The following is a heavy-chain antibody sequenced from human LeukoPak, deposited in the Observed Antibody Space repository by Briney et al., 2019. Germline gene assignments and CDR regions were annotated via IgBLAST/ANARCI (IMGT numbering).Heavy chain of an antibody. D-gene: IGHD6-19*01. CDR3: TRVRPYDTGCFDC. V-gene: IGHV3-15*01. CDR1: GFAFDYIW. Sequence: GGSLRLSCAASGFAFDYIWMSWVRQAPGKGLEWVGRIKSKTDGETTDYATPVKGRFTLSRDDSKKMVYLQMNFLKIEDTAVYYCTRVRPYDTGCFDCWGQGTLVTVSS. J-gene: IGHJ4*02. CDR2: IKSKTDGETT.